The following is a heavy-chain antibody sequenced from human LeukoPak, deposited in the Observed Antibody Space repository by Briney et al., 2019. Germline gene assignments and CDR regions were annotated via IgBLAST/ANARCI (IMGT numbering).Heavy chain of an antibody. CDR3: AKLESPYYYAMDV. V-gene: IGHV4-4*08. Sequence: SETLSLTCTVSGDSISSYYWSWIRQPPGKGLEWIAYIYNSGRTDYNPALKSRVTISIDTSKNQFSLKLSSVTAADSALYYCAKLESPYYYAMDVWGQGTTVTVSS. D-gene: IGHD3-3*01. J-gene: IGHJ6*02. CDR1: GDSISSYY. CDR2: IYNSGRT.